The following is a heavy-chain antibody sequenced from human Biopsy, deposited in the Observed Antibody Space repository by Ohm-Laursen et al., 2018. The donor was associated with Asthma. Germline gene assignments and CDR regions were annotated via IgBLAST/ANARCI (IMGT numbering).Heavy chain of an antibody. CDR1: GFVFSQCG. CDR2: VSSDGHNK. CDR3: ARQSGQDYGDSSGFDI. Sequence: SLRLSRAATGFVFSQCGMHWVRQGPGKGLEWVALVSSDGHNKYYEDSVKGRFTISRDNSRNRLYLQINRLTVEDSAVYFCARQSGQDYGDSSGFDIWGQGTKVAVSS. J-gene: IGHJ3*02. V-gene: IGHV3-30*03. D-gene: IGHD3-22*01.